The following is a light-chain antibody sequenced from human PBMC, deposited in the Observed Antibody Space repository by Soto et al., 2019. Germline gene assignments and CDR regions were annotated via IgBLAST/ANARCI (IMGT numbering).Light chain of an antibody. V-gene: IGKV3-15*01. CDR1: QSVSSN. Sequence: EIVMTQSPATLSVSPGDRATLSCRASQSVSSNLAWYQHKPGQAPRLLVYGASTRASGIPDRFSGSGSGTEFTLTISSLQSEDFAVYYCQQYYNWPQTFGQGTKVDIK. J-gene: IGKJ1*01. CDR3: QQYYNWPQT. CDR2: GAS.